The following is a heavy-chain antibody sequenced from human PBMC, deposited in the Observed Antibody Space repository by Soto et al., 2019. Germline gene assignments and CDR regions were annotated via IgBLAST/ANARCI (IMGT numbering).Heavy chain of an antibody. J-gene: IGHJ6*03. CDR2: IYYRGST. D-gene: IGHD3-22*01. V-gene: IGHV4-31*03. CDR3: ARGVSTNLYYYYYYMDV. Sequence: SETLSLTCTVSGDSISTSGYYWSWIRQLPGKGLEWIGYIYYRGSTYYNPSLKSRVSMSEDTSKNHFSLKLRSVTAADTAVYYCARGVSTNLYYYYYYMDVWGKGTTVTVSS. CDR1: GDSISTSGYY.